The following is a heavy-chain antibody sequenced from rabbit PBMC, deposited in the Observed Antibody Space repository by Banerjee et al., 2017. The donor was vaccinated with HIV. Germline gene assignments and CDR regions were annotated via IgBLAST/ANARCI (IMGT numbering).Heavy chain of an antibody. CDR2: IYAGSGGYT. CDR1: GFSFSGNYY. J-gene: IGHJ4*01. Sequence: QLLEESGGDLVKPGASLTLTCTASGFSFSGNYYMCWVRQAPGKGLEWIACIYAGSGGYTYYANWAKGRFTISKTSSTTVTLQMTSLTAADTATYFCARDLAGVIGWNFNLWGPGTLVTVS. CDR3: ARDLAGVIGWNFNL. V-gene: IGHV1S40*01. D-gene: IGHD4-1*01.